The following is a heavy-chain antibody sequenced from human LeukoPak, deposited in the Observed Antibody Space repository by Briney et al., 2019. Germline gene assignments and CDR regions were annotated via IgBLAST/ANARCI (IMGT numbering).Heavy chain of an antibody. V-gene: IGHV1-18*01. CDR1: GYTFTSYG. Sequence: ASVKVSCKASGYTFTSYGISWVRQAPGQGLEWMGWISAYNGNTNYAQKLQGRVTMTTDTSTSTAYMELRSLRSDDTAVYYCARDVSTKGRYYYYYGMDVWGQGTTVTVSS. CDR3: ARDVSTKGRYYYYYGMDV. CDR2: ISAYNGNT. J-gene: IGHJ6*02. D-gene: IGHD1/OR15-1a*01.